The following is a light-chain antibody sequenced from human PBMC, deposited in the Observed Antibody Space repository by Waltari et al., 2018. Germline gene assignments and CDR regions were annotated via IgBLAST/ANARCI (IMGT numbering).Light chain of an antibody. CDR2: DNI. Sequence: SYVLTQPPSLSVAPGRTATFTCGGDDIENKVVNWYQKRPGQAPLLVLYDNIDRPSGIPDRFSGSNARNTATLTITAVEVGDEADYYCQLWESAGGHPVFGGGTTLTVL. J-gene: IGLJ2*01. CDR3: QLWESAGGHPV. CDR1: DIENKV. V-gene: IGLV3-21*03.